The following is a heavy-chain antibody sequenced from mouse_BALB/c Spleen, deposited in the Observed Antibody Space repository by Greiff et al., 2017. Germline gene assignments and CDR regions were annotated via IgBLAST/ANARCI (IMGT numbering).Heavy chain of an antibody. Sequence: EVQGVESGGGLVKPGGSLKLSCAASGFTFSDYYMYWVRQTPEKRLEWVATISDGGSYTYYPDSVKGRFTISRDNAKNNLYLQMSSLKSEDTAMYYCARVLLRSYWYFDVWGAGTTVTVSS. D-gene: IGHD1-1*01. CDR3: ARVLLRSYWYFDV. CDR2: ISDGGSYT. CDR1: GFTFSDYY. J-gene: IGHJ1*01. V-gene: IGHV5-4*02.